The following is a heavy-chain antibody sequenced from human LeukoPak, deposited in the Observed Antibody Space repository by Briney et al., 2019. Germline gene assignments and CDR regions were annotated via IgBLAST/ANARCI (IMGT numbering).Heavy chain of an antibody. CDR3: ARVGTSGWTSDY. CDR1: GFTFSSYS. D-gene: IGHD6-19*01. V-gene: IGHV3-48*04. CDR2: ISSSSRTI. Sequence: QPGGSLRLSCAASGFTFSSYSINWVRQAPGKGLEWLSYISSSSRTISYADSLKGRFTVSRDNAKNSLDLQMNSLRVEDTAVYYCARVGTSGWTSDYWGQGTLVTVSS. J-gene: IGHJ4*02.